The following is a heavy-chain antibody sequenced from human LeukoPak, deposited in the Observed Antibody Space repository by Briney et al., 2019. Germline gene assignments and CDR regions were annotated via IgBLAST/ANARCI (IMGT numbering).Heavy chain of an antibody. CDR3: AGRGVIISGAWDWFDP. Sequence: SETLSLTCTVSGGSISSGGFYWSWLRQPAGKGLEWIGRINTSGSTNYNPSLKSRVTISVDTSKNQFSLKLNSVTAADTAVYYCAGRGVIISGAWDWFDPWGQGTLITVSS. J-gene: IGHJ5*02. D-gene: IGHD3-10*01. CDR2: INTSGST. V-gene: IGHV4-61*02. CDR1: GGSISSGGFY.